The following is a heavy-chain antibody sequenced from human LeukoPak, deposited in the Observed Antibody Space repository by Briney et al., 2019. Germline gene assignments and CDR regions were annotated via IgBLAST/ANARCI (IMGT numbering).Heavy chain of an antibody. CDR1: GGTFSSYA. J-gene: IGHJ4*02. CDR3: TSDGGWYFNY. Sequence: SVKVSCKASGGTFSSYAISWVRQAPGRGLEWMGRIIPILGIANYAQKFQGRVTITADKSISTAYMELSSLKSDDTAVYYCTSDGGWYFNYWGQGSLVTVSS. CDR2: IIPILGIA. V-gene: IGHV1-69*04. D-gene: IGHD6-19*01.